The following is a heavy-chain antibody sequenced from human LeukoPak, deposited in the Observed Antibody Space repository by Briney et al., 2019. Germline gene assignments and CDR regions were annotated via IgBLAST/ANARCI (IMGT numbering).Heavy chain of an antibody. J-gene: IGHJ3*02. V-gene: IGHV4-59*01. Sequence: PSETLSLTCTVSGGSISSYYWSWIRQPPGKGLEWIGYIYYSGSTNYNPSLKSRVTISVDTSKNQFSLKLSSVTAADTAVYYSARVGCSGGSCYSGVVFDIWGQGTMVTVSS. CDR1: GGSISSYY. CDR2: IYYSGST. CDR3: ARVGCSGGSCYSGVVFDI. D-gene: IGHD2-15*01.